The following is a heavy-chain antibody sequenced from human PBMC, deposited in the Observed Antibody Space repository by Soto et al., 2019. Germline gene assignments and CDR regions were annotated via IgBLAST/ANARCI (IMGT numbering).Heavy chain of an antibody. V-gene: IGHV4-30-2*06. Sequence: SETLSLTCTVSGASISYGGFSWSWIRQSPGKGLEWIGYISHLENTYLHPSFKSRLTMSIDRTRNQFSLKRSSVTAADMAVYYGARGGGYDSFDYWGQGVLVTVSS. CDR3: ARGGGYDSFDY. D-gene: IGHD5-12*01. J-gene: IGHJ4*02. CDR1: GASISYGGFS. CDR2: ISHLENT.